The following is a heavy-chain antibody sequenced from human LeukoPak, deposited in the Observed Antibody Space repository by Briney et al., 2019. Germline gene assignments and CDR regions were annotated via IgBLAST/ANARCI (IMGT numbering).Heavy chain of an antibody. CDR3: AKWKGASWLTYGMDV. D-gene: IGHD6-13*01. CDR2: ISNSGGST. Sequence: GGSLRLSCVAYGFNFGIYAMSWVRQAPGKGLEWVSGISNSGGSTYYADSVKGRFTISRDNSKNTLYMEMNSLRADDTAVYYCAKWKGASWLTYGMDVWGQGTTVTVSS. J-gene: IGHJ6*02. V-gene: IGHV3-23*01. CDR1: GFNFGIYA.